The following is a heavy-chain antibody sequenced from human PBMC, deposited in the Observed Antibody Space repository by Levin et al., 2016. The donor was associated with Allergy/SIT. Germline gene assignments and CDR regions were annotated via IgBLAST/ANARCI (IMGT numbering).Heavy chain of an antibody. CDR3: ARDPGKQWLTYGTYYSYGLDV. V-gene: IGHV3-48*03. D-gene: IGHD6-19*01. J-gene: IGHJ6*02. Sequence: VRQAPGKGLEWISYISSGASTMYYADSVKGRFTISRDNPKNSLYLQMNSLRAEDTAVYYCARDPGKQWLTYGTYYSYGLDVWGQGTTVTVSS. CDR2: ISSGASTM.